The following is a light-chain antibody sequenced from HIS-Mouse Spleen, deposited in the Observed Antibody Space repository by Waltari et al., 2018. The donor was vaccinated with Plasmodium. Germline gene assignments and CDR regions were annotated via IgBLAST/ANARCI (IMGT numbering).Light chain of an antibody. Sequence: IVMPQSSATLSVSPGGRATLSCRASQSVSSNLAWYQQKPGQAPRLLIYGASPRATGIPARFSGSGSGTEFTLTISSLQSEDFAVYYCQQYNNWSFTFGPGTKVDIK. J-gene: IGKJ3*01. V-gene: IGKV3-15*01. CDR2: GAS. CDR1: QSVSSN. CDR3: QQYNNWSFT.